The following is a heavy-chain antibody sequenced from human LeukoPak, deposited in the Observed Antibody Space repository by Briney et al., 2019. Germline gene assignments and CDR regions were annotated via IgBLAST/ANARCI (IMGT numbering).Heavy chain of an antibody. D-gene: IGHD2-21*02. CDR1: GFTFRSHD. V-gene: IGHV3-23*01. Sequence: GGSLRLSRAASGFTFRSHDMSWVRQAPGKGLEWVSGISASGGSTFYADSVKGRFTISRDNSKNTLYLQMNSLRAEDTAVYYCAKDADIVVVTAIIDYWGQGTLVTVSS. J-gene: IGHJ4*02. CDR2: ISASGGST. CDR3: AKDADIVVVTAIIDY.